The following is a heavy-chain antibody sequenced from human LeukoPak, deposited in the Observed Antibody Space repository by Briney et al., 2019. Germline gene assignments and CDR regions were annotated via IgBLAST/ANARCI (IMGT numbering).Heavy chain of an antibody. Sequence: ASVKVSCKASGYTFTSYAMHWVRQAPGQRLEWMGWINAGNGNTKYSQKFQGRVTITRDTSASTAYMELSSLRSEDTAVYYCARVAGRGYSGYDVGHYGMDVWGQGTTVTVSS. CDR3: ARVAGRGYSGYDVGHYGMDV. V-gene: IGHV1-3*01. CDR1: GYTFTSYA. CDR2: INAGNGNT. D-gene: IGHD5-12*01. J-gene: IGHJ6*02.